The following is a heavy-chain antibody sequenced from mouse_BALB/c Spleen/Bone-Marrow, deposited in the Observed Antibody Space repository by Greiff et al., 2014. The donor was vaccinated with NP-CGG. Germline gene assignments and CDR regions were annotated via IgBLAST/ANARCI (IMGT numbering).Heavy chain of an antibody. CDR2: ISSGGHYT. J-gene: IGHJ4*01. CDR3: TRRGNWDGRNAMDY. D-gene: IGHD4-1*01. CDR1: GFTFSSYG. V-gene: IGHV5-6*01. Sequence: EVQLQQSGGDLVKPGGSLKLSCAASGFTFSSYGMSWVRQTPDKRLEWVATISSGGHYTYYLDSVKGRFTISRDNAKNTLYLQMSSLKSEDTAMFYCTRRGNWDGRNAMDYWVKEPQSPSP.